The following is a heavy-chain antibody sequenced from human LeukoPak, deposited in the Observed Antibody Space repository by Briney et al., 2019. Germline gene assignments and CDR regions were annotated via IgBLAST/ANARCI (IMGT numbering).Heavy chain of an antibody. V-gene: IGHV4-30-4*01. CDR3: ARNYYGSGSYFGNWFDP. CDR1: GGSISSGDYY. D-gene: IGHD3-10*01. CDR2: IYYSGST. Sequence: PSQTLSLTCTVSGGSISSGDYYWSWICQPPGKGLEWIGYIYYSGSTYYNPSLKSRVTISVDTSKNQFSLKLSSVTAADTAVYYCARNYYGSGSYFGNWFDPWGQGTLVTVSS. J-gene: IGHJ5*02.